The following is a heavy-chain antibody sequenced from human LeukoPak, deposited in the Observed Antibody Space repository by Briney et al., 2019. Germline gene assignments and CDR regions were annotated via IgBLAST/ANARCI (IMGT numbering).Heavy chain of an antibody. CDR1: AYTFTSYY. CDR3: ARVGKSSRYYYYYYYMDV. D-gene: IGHD4-23*01. J-gene: IGHJ6*03. V-gene: IGHV1-46*01. Sequence: ASVKVSCKASAYTFTSYYMHWVRQAPGQGLEWMGIINPSGGSTSYAQKFQGRVTMTRDTSTSTVYMEQSSLRSEDTAVYYCARVGKSSRYYYYYYYMDVWGKGTTVTVSS. CDR2: INPSGGST.